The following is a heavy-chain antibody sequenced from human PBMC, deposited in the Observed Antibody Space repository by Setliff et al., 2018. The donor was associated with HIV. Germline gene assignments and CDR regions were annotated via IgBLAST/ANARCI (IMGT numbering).Heavy chain of an antibody. J-gene: IGHJ4*02. CDR2: IIPIFGKA. D-gene: IGHD3-10*01. CDR1: GGTFSSYA. CDR3: ANLVIIKSYFDY. V-gene: IGHV1-69*13. Sequence: SVKVSCKASGGTFSSYAISWVRQAPGQGLEWMGGIIPIFGKANYAQKFQGRVTITADESTNTAYMEMSSLRSEDTAVYYCANLVIIKSYFDYWGQGTLVTVSS.